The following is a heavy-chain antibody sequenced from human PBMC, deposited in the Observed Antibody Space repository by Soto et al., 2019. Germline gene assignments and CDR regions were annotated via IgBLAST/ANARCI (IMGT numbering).Heavy chain of an antibody. CDR1: GFTFSSYG. CDR3: ARESQQQLVLRYYYYGMDV. J-gene: IGHJ6*02. CDR2: IWYDGSNK. D-gene: IGHD6-13*01. V-gene: IGHV3-30*19. Sequence: QVQLVESGGGVVQPGRSLRLSCAASGFTFSSYGMHWVRQAPGKGLEWVAVIWYDGSNKYYADSVKGRFTISRDNSNNTLYLQMNSLRAEDTAVYYCARESQQQLVLRYYYYGMDVWGQGTTVTVSS.